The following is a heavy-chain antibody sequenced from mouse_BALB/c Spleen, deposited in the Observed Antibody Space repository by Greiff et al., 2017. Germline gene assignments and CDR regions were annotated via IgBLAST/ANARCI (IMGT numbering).Heavy chain of an antibody. D-gene: IGHD2-2*01. CDR3: ARVYGYDGAWFAY. V-gene: IGHV5-6-3*01. J-gene: IGHJ3*01. CDR1: GFTFSSYG. Sequence: EVKVVESGGGLVQPGGSLKLSCAASGFTFSSYGMSWVRQTPDKRLELVATINSNGGSTYYPDSVKGRFTISRDNAKNTLYLQMSSLKSEDTAMYYCARVYGYDGAWFAYWGQGTLVTVSA. CDR2: INSNGGST.